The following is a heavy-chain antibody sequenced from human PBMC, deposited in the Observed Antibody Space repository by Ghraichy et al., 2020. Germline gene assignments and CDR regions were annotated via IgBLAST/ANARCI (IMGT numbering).Heavy chain of an antibody. CDR2: IKQDGSEK. CDR3: ASSWNIVVVPADAPFDY. CDR1: GFTFSSYW. Sequence: GGSLRLSCAASGFTFSSYWMSWVRQAPGKGLEWVANIKQDGSEKYYVDSVKGRFTISRDNAKNSLYLQMNSLRAEDTAVYYCASSWNIVVVPADAPFDYWGQGTLVTVSS. V-gene: IGHV3-7*01. D-gene: IGHD2-2*01. J-gene: IGHJ4*02.